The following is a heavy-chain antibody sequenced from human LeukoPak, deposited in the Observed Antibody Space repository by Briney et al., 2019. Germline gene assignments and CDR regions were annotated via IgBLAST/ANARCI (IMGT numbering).Heavy chain of an antibody. CDR1: GGSFIGYY. CDR2: INHFGST. V-gene: IGHV4-34*01. Sequence: SETLSLTCAVYGGSFIGYYWSWIRQPPGKGLEWIGEINHFGSTNYNPSLKSRVAISIDTSKNQFSLKLSSVTAADTAVYYCARIRSRKWGFDYWGQGTLVTVSS. D-gene: IGHD1-26*01. J-gene: IGHJ4*02. CDR3: ARIRSRKWGFDY.